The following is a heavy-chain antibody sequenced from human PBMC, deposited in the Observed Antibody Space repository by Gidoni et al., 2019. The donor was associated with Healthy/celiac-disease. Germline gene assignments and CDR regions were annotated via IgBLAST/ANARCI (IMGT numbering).Heavy chain of an antibody. CDR3: AKDSDYYDSSGQMNWYFDL. Sequence: EVQLVESGGGLVQPGGSRRLSCAASGVTFSSYAMSWVRQAPGKGLGWVSAISGSGGSTYYADSVKGRFTISRDNSKNTLYLQMNSLRAEDTAVYYCAKDSDYYDSSGQMNWYFDLWGRGTLVTVSS. J-gene: IGHJ2*01. CDR1: GVTFSSYA. D-gene: IGHD3-22*01. V-gene: IGHV3-23*04. CDR2: ISGSGGST.